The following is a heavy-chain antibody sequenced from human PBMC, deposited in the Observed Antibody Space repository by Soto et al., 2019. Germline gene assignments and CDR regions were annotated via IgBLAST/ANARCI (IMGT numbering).Heavy chain of an antibody. J-gene: IGHJ6*02. D-gene: IGHD6-13*01. Sequence: PSETLSLTCTVSGGSISTYYWSWIRQPPGKGLEWIGYIYYSGSTNYNPSLKSRVTISVDKSKNQFSLKLSSVTAADTAVYYCARGQQQLDYYYYYGMDVWGQGTTVTVSS. CDR3: ARGQQQLDYYYYYGMDV. CDR2: IYYSGST. CDR1: GGSISTYY. V-gene: IGHV4-59*12.